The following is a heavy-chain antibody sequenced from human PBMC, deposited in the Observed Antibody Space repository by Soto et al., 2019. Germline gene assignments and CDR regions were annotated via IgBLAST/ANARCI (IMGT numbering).Heavy chain of an antibody. J-gene: IGHJ3*02. CDR3: ARDQQRMAAAGINNLFDI. V-gene: IGHV3-74*01. CDR2: INSDGSST. CDR1: GFPFSSYW. D-gene: IGHD6-13*01. Sequence: PGGSLRLFCAASGFPFSSYWMHWVRQAPGKGLVWVSRINSDGSSTSYADSVKGRFTISRDNAKNTLYLQMNSLRAEDTAVYYCARDQQRMAAAGINNLFDIWGQGTMVTVSS.